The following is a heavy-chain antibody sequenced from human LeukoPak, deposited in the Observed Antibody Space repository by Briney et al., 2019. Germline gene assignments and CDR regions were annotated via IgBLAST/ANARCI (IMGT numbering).Heavy chain of an antibody. D-gene: IGHD2-21*01. Sequence: ASVKVSCKASGYTFTSYDINWVRQATGQGLEWMGWMNPNSGNTGYAQKFQGRVTMTRNTSISTAYMELSSLRSEDTAVYYCAIGFPYCGGDCYTLLDYWGQGTLVTVSS. CDR1: GYTFTSYD. CDR3: AIGFPYCGGDCYTLLDY. J-gene: IGHJ4*02. CDR2: MNPNSGNT. V-gene: IGHV1-8*01.